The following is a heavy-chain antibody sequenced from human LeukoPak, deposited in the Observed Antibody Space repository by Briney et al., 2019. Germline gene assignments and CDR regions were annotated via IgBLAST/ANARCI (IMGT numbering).Heavy chain of an antibody. CDR2: ISYDGSNK. V-gene: IGHV3-30-3*01. D-gene: IGHD3-10*01. Sequence: GGSLRLSCAASGFTFSSYAMHWVRQAPGKGLEWVAVISYDGSNKYYADSVKGRFTISRDNSKNTLYLQMNSLRAEDTAVYYWVKSPWYHGSGSYSGTIHWGQGTLVTVSS. CDR3: VKSPWYHGSGSYSGTIH. CDR1: GFTFSSYA. J-gene: IGHJ4*02.